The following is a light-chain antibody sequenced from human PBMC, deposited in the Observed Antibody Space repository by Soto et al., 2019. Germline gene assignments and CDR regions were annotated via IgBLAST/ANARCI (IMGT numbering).Light chain of an antibody. V-gene: IGLV2-14*03. CDR2: DVI. CDR3: NSCTSTNTYV. Sequence: QSVLTQPASVSGSPGQSITISCTGTSSDVGGYNLVSWYQQHPGKAPKLMIYDVINRPSGVPDRFSGSKSGNTASLTISGLQAEDEADYYCNSCTSTNTYVFGTGTQLTVL. CDR1: SSDVGGYNL. J-gene: IGLJ1*01.